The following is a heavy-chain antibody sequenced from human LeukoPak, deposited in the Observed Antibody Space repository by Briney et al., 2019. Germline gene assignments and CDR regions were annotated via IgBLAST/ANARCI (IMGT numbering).Heavy chain of an antibody. V-gene: IGHV3-9*03. J-gene: IGHJ4*02. D-gene: IGHD2-2*01. Sequence: PGGSLRLSCAASGFTFDDYAMHWVRQAPGKGLEWVSGISWNSGSIGYADSVKGRFTISRDNAKNSLYLQMNSLRAEDMALYYCAKGGCSSTSCYISDYWGQGTLVTVSS. CDR2: ISWNSGSI. CDR3: AKGGCSSTSCYISDY. CDR1: GFTFDDYA.